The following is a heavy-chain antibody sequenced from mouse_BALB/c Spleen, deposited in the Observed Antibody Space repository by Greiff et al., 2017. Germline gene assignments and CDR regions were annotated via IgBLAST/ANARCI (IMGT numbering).Heavy chain of an antibody. CDR1: GYSITSGYY. Sequence: EVKLMESGPGLVKPSQSLSLTCSVTGYSITSGYYWNWIRQFPGNKLEWMGYISYDGSNNYNPSLKNRISITRDTSKNQFFLKLNSVTTEDTATYYCARGDYGYSYYFDYWGQGTTLTVSS. CDR3: ARGDYGYSYYFDY. D-gene: IGHD1-2*01. J-gene: IGHJ2*01. V-gene: IGHV3-6*02. CDR2: ISYDGSN.